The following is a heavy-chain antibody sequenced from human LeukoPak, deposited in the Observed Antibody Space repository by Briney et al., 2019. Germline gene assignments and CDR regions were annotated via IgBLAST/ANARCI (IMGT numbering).Heavy chain of an antibody. D-gene: IGHD5-24*01. CDR2: IIPIFGTA. CDR3: ARAIETATMWGAFDI. V-gene: IGHV1-69*13. Sequence: ASVKVSCKASGGTFSSYAISWVRQAPGQGLEWMGGIIPIFGTANYAQKFQGRVTITADESTSTAYMELSSLRSEDTAVYYCARAIETATMWGAFDIWGQGTMVTVSS. CDR1: GGTFSSYA. J-gene: IGHJ3*02.